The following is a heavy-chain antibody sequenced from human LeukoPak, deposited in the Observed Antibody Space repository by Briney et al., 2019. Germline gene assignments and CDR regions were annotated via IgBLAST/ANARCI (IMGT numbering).Heavy chain of an antibody. J-gene: IGHJ4*02. CDR2: IGGNGDTS. Sequence: PGGSLRLPCAASGFIFNNYAMHWVRQAPGKGLEYVSAIGGNGDTSYYADSVKGRFTISRDNSKNTVYLQMGSLRTEDMAVYYCATRHEYSYPYWGQGTLVTVSS. V-gene: IGHV3-64*02. CDR3: ATRHEYSYPY. D-gene: IGHD5-18*01. CDR1: GFIFNNYA.